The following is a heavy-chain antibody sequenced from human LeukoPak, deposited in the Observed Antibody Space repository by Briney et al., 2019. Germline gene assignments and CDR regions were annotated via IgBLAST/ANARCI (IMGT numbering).Heavy chain of an antibody. J-gene: IGHJ3*02. CDR3: ARAQYYSDSSGYWHDGFDI. CDR1: GDSIIGYY. V-gene: IGHV4-39*07. Sequence: SETLSLTCSVSGDSIIGYYRGWIRQPPGKGLEWIGNIYYTGNTYYNSSLKSRVTISLDTSKNQFSLKVISMTAADTAAYYCARAQYYSDSSGYWHDGFDIWGQGTMVTVSS. CDR2: IYYTGNT. D-gene: IGHD3-22*01.